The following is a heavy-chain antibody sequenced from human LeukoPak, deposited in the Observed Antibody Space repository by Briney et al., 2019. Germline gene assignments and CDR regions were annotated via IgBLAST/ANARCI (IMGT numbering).Heavy chain of an antibody. Sequence: GGSLRLSCAASGFTFSSYSMNWVRQAPGKGLEWVSSISSSSTYIYYADSVKGRFTISRDNAKNSLYLQMNSLSAEDTAVYYCARDQRGGTYSDSWGQGTLVTVSS. V-gene: IGHV3-21*01. J-gene: IGHJ4*02. D-gene: IGHD1-26*01. CDR3: ARDQRGGTYSDS. CDR1: GFTFSSYS. CDR2: ISSSSTYI.